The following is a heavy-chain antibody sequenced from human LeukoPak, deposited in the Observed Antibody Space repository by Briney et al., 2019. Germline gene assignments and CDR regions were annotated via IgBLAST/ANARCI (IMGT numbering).Heavy chain of an antibody. CDR2: IKEDGSEK. V-gene: IGHV3-7*01. D-gene: IGHD2-2*02. CDR3: ARGGPYIPPYYFYYMDV. Sequence: ETLSLTCAVSGYSISSGYYWGWIRQPPGKGLEWVANIKEDGSEKYSVDSVKGRFTIYRDNAENSLYLQMNSVRAEDTAVYYCARGGPYIPPYYFYYMDVWGRGTTVTVSS. CDR1: GYSISSGYY. J-gene: IGHJ6*03.